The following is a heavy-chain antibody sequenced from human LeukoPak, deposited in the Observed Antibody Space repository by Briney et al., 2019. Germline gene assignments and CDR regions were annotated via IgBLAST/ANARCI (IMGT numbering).Heavy chain of an antibody. D-gene: IGHD5-12*01. Sequence: GGSLRLSCAASGFTFRSYWMSWVRQAPGKGLEWVANINQGGSVQYYMDSVKGRFTIARDDAKNSLYVQMNSLRDEDTAVYYCARVEYSGWNLEYWGQGTLVTVSS. CDR2: INQGGSVQ. J-gene: IGHJ4*02. CDR3: ARVEYSGWNLEY. V-gene: IGHV3-7*01. CDR1: GFTFRSYW.